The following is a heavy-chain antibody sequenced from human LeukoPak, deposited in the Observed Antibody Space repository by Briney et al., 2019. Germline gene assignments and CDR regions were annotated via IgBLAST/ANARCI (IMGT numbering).Heavy chain of an antibody. J-gene: IGHJ4*02. CDR2: IWYDGSNK. Sequence: GGSLRLSCAASGFTFSSYGMHWVRQAPGKGLEWVAVIWYDGSNKYYADSVKGRFTISRDNSKNTLYLQMNSLRAEDTAVYYCARGPIDLYYFDYWGQGTLVTVSS. CDR3: ARGPIDLYYFDY. V-gene: IGHV3-33*01. CDR1: GFTFSSYG.